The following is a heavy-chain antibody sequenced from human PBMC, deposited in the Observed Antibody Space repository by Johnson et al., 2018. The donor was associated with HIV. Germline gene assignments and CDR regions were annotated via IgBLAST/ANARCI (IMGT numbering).Heavy chain of an antibody. CDR2: ISYDGSSK. V-gene: IGHV3-30-3*01. CDR1: GFTFSSYA. CDR3: TTDQSHYDFWSGYSKDTFDI. J-gene: IGHJ3*02. Sequence: QVQLVESGGGVVQPGRSLRLSCAASGFTFSSYAMHWVRRAPGKGLEWVAIISYDGSSKYYADSVKGRFTISRDNSKNTLYLQMNSLRAEDTAVYYCTTDQSHYDFWSGYSKDTFDIWGQGTMVTVSS. D-gene: IGHD3-3*01.